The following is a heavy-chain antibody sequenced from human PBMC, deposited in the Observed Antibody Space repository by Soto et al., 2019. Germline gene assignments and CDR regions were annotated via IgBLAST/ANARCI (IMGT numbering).Heavy chain of an antibody. J-gene: IGHJ6*02. D-gene: IGHD2-15*01. CDR3: ARDLRGYCSGGSCSYGMDV. CDR2: ISSSSSYI. V-gene: IGHV3-21*01. Sequence: PGGSLRLSCAASGFTFSSYSMNWVRQAPGKGLEWVSSISSSSSYIYYADSVKGRFTISRDNAKNSLYLQMNSLRAEDTAVYYCARDLRGYCSGGSCSYGMDVWGQGTTVTVS. CDR1: GFTFSSYS.